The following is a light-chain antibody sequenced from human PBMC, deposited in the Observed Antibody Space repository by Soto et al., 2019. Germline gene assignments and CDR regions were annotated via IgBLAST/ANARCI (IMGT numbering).Light chain of an antibody. V-gene: IGKV3-20*01. J-gene: IGKJ3*01. CDR2: GAS. CDR3: QQYGSSQFT. Sequence: EIVLTQSPGTLSLSPGERATLSCRASQSVSTRSLAWYQQKPGQAPRLLISGASSRAADIPDRFSGSGSGTDFTLTINRLEPEDFAVYYCQQYGSSQFTFGPGTKVNIK. CDR1: QSVSTRS.